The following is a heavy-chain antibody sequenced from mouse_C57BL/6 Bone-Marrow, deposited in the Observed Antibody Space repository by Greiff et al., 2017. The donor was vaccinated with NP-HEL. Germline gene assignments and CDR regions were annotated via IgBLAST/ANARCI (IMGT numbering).Heavy chain of an antibody. J-gene: IGHJ3*01. Sequence: EVQVVESGGGLVQPKGSLKLSCAASGFSFNTYAMNWVRQAPGKGLEWVARIRSKSNNYAKYSADSVKDRFTISRDDSESMLYLQMNNLKTEDTAMYYCVCPYYSNLAWFAYWGQGTLVTVSA. D-gene: IGHD2-5*01. V-gene: IGHV10-1*01. CDR1: GFSFNTYA. CDR2: IRSKSNNYAK. CDR3: VCPYYSNLAWFAY.